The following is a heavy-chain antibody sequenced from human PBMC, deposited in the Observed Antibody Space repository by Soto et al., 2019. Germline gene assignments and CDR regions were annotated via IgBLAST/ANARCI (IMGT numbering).Heavy chain of an antibody. CDR1: GFTFSSYG. V-gene: IGHV3-33*01. CDR3: ARDDGYDLGEDY. Sequence: SLRLSCAASGFTFSSYGMHWVRQAPGKGLEWVAVIWYDGSNKYYADSAKGRFTISRDNSKNTLYLQMNGLRAEDTAVYYCARDDGYDLGEDYWGQGTLVTVSS. D-gene: IGHD5-12*01. J-gene: IGHJ4*02. CDR2: IWYDGSNK.